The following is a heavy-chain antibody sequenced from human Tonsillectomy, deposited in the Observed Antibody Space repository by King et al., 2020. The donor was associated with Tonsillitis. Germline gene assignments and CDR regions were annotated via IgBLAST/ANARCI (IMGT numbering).Heavy chain of an antibody. V-gene: IGHV5-51*03. Sequence: QLVQSGAEVKKPGESLKISCQGSGYTFARFWIGGGRQMPGKGLEWMGRIYPGDSGTRYSPSFQGQVTISADKSKSVAYLPWSSLEASDTAMYFCARLVRSGEPGRGYYRMDVWGKGTSVTVSS. J-gene: IGHJ6*04. CDR2: IYPGDSGT. CDR1: GYTFARFW. CDR3: ARLVRSGEPGRGYYRMDV. D-gene: IGHD7-27*01.